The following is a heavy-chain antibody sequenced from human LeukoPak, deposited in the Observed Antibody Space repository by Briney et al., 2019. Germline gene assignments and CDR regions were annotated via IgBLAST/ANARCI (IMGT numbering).Heavy chain of an antibody. CDR1: GFTFSRYS. V-gene: IGHV3-21*01. Sequence: GGSLRLCCAASGFTFSRYSMNWVRQAPGKGLEWVSSITSSSTSIYFADSVKGRFTISRDNAKNSLYLQMNSLRAEDTAVYYCARTYCDILTGYNPYFDYWGQGTLVTVSS. D-gene: IGHD3-9*01. J-gene: IGHJ4*02. CDR3: ARTYCDILTGYNPYFDY. CDR2: ITSSSTSI.